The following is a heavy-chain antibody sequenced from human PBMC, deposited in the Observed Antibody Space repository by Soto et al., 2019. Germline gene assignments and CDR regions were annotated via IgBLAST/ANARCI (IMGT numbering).Heavy chain of an antibody. CDR2: IIPIFGTA. CDR1: GGTFSSYA. CDR3: ARDRGYSSGWYDY. Sequence: SVKVSCKASGGTFSSYAISWVRQAPGQGLEWMGGIIPIFGTANYAQKFQGRVTMTRDTSTSTVYMELSSLRSEDTAVYYCARDRGYSSGWYDYWGQGTLVTVSS. J-gene: IGHJ4*02. V-gene: IGHV1-69*05. D-gene: IGHD6-19*01.